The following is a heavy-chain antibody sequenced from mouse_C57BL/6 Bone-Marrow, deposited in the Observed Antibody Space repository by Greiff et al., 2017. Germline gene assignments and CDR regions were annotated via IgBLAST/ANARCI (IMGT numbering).Heavy chain of an antibody. D-gene: IGHD1-1*01. Sequence: EVQVVESGGGLVKPGGSLKLSCAASGFTFSSYAMSWVRQTPEKRLEWVATISDGGSYTYYPDNVKGRFTISRDNAKHNLYLQMSHLKSEDTAMYYCAGGSGAYWGQGTLVTVSA. CDR2: ISDGGSYT. V-gene: IGHV5-4*01. CDR3: AGGSGAY. CDR1: GFTFSSYA. J-gene: IGHJ3*01.